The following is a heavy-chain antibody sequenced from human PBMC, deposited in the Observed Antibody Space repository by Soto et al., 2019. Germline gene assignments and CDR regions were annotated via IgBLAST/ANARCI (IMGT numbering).Heavy chain of an antibody. J-gene: IGHJ6*02. D-gene: IGHD3-10*01. V-gene: IGHV1-3*01. CDR2: INAGNGNT. Sequence: GASVKVYCKASGYTFTSYAMHWVRQAPGQRLEWMGWINAGNGNTKYSQKFQGRVTITRDTSASTAYMELSSLRSEDTAVYYCAGEVEPKTSLWFGAPHIYYYYGMDVWGQGTTVTVSS. CDR3: AGEVEPKTSLWFGAPHIYYYYGMDV. CDR1: GYTFTSYA.